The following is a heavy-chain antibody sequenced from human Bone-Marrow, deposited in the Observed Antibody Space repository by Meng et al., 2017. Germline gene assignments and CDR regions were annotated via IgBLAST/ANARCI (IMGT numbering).Heavy chain of an antibody. Sequence: QVQLPQWGAGLLKPSETLSLTCAVYGGSFSGYYWSWIRQHPGKGLEWIGYIYYSGSTYYNPSLKSLVTISVDTSKNQFSLKLSSVTAADTAVYYCAREASPEYYFDYWGQGTLVTVSS. CDR2: IYYSGST. CDR1: GGSFSGYY. CDR3: AREASPEYYFDY. D-gene: IGHD1-14*01. V-gene: IGHV4-34*01. J-gene: IGHJ4*02.